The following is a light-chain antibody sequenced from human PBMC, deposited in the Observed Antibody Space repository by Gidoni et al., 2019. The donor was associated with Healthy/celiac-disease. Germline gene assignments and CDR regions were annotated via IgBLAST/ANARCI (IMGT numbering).Light chain of an antibody. Sequence: SALTQPASVSGSPGQSITISCTGTSSDVGCYNYVSWYQQHPGQAPKLMIYDVSNRPSGVSNRFSGSKSGNTASLTISGLQAEDEADYYCSSYTSSSTPQVFGTGTKVTVL. CDR3: SSYTSSSTPQV. J-gene: IGLJ1*01. V-gene: IGLV2-14*01. CDR2: DVS. CDR1: SSDVGCYNY.